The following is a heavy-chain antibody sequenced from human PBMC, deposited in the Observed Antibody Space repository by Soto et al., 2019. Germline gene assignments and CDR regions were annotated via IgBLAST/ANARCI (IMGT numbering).Heavy chain of an antibody. Sequence: EVQLVESGGGLVQPGGSLRLSYAASGFTFSSYWMSWVRQAPGKGLEWVANIKQDGSEKYYVDSVKGRFTISRDNAKNSLYLQMNSLRAEDTAVYYCARDRRYSSSPGGLDAFDIWGQGTMVTVSS. CDR2: IKQDGSEK. V-gene: IGHV3-7*01. CDR3: ARDRRYSSSPGGLDAFDI. CDR1: GFTFSSYW. D-gene: IGHD6-6*01. J-gene: IGHJ3*02.